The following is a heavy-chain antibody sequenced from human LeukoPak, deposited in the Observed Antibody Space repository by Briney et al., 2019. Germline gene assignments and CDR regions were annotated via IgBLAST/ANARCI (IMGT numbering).Heavy chain of an antibody. Sequence: PGGSLRLSRAASRFTFSSYAMSWVRQAPGKGLEWVSGISGSGDSTYYADSVKGRFTISRDNSKNTLYLQMNSLRAEDTAIYYCAGSYSSPSDYWGQGTLVTVSS. CDR3: AGSYSSPSDY. CDR2: ISGSGDST. J-gene: IGHJ4*02. D-gene: IGHD6-6*01. V-gene: IGHV3-23*01. CDR1: RFTFSSYA.